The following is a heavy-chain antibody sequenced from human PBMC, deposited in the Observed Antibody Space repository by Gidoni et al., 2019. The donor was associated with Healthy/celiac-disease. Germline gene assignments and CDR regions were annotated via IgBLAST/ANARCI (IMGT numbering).Heavy chain of an antibody. CDR1: GYSFTSYW. CDR2: IDPSDSYT. D-gene: IGHD3-22*01. Sequence: EVQLVQSGAEVKKPGESLRISCKGSGYSFTSYWISWVRQMPGKGLEWMGRIDPSDSYTNYSPSFQGHVTISADKSISTAYLQWSSLKASDTAMYYCARHGDDSSGYYNDAFDIWGQGTMVTVSS. CDR3: ARHGDDSSGYYNDAFDI. J-gene: IGHJ3*02. V-gene: IGHV5-10-1*03.